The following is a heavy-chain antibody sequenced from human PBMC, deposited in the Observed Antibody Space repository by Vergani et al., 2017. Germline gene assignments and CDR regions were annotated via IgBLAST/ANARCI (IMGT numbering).Heavy chain of an antibody. CDR3: AREERRGYSYGLANYFDY. D-gene: IGHD5-18*01. CDR1: GGSFSGYY. J-gene: IGHJ4*02. V-gene: IGHV4-34*01. CDR2: INHSGST. Sequence: QVQLQQWGAGLLKPSETLSLTCAVYGGSFSGYYWSWIRQPPGKGLEWIGEINHSGSTNYNPSLKSRVTIAVDTSKNRFSLKLSSVTAADTAVYYCAREERRGYSYGLANYFDYWGQGTLVTVSS.